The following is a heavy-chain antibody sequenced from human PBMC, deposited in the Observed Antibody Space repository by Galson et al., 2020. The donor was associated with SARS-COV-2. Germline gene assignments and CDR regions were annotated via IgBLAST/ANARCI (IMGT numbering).Heavy chain of an antibody. J-gene: IGHJ3*01. V-gene: IGHV1-18*04. CDR3: ARDNERSVLSPNSVDV. CDR1: GYSLKNYG. Sequence: ASVKVSCKASGYSLKNYGMNWVRQAPGQGLEWMGWISNYNGNTKFAAKIQGRATLTTDTSTNTAYMELRSLTSDDTAIYYCARDNERSVLSPNSVDVWGQGTVVTVS. CDR2: ISNYNGNT.